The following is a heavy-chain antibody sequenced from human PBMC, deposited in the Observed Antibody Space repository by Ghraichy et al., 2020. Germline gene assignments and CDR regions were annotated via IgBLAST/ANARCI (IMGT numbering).Heavy chain of an antibody. D-gene: IGHD2-2*02. V-gene: IGHV1-69*13. J-gene: IGHJ6*02. CDR2: IIPIFGTA. CDR1: GGTFSSYA. CDR3: ASWGGLPAAIPENYYYYGMDV. Sequence: SVKVSCKASGGTFSSYAISWVRQAPGQGLEWMGGIIPIFGTANYAQKFQGRVTITADESTSTAYMELSSLRSEDTAVYYCASWGGLPAAIPENYYYYGMDVWGQGTTVTVSS.